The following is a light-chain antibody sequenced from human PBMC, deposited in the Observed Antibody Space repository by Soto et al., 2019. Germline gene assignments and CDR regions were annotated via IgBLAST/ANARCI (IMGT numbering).Light chain of an antibody. Sequence: EIVMTQSPATLSLSPGERATLSCRASQSVSSNLAWYQQKPGQAPRLLIYGASTRATGIPARFIGSGSGTEFTLTISSLQSEDFAVYYCQQYNNWPPYTFGQGTKLEIK. CDR3: QQYNNWPPYT. J-gene: IGKJ2*01. V-gene: IGKV3-15*01. CDR2: GAS. CDR1: QSVSSN.